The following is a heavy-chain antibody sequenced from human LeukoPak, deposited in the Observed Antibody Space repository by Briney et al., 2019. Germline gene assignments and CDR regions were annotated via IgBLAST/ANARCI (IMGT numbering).Heavy chain of an antibody. CDR3: SRDKGAMARDAFDI. CDR2: ISSSGSTI. V-gene: IGHV3-48*03. J-gene: IGHJ3*02. CDR1: GFTFSSYE. Sequence: PGGSLRLSCAASGFTFSSYEMNWVRQAPGKGLEWVSYISSSGSTIYYADSVKGRFTISRDNAKNSLYLQMNSLRAEDTAVYYCSRDKGAMARDAFDIWGQGTMVTVSS. D-gene: IGHD1-26*01.